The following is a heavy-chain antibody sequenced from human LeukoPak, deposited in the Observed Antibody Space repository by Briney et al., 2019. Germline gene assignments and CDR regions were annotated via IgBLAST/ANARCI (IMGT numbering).Heavy chain of an antibody. Sequence: GGSLRLSCAASAFTFSDYGMGWVRQAPGKGLEWVSSISASGGGTYYAESVKGRFTISRDNSDNSVYLQMNSLRADDTAIYYCAKSQWVSLHFSFDFWGQGTLVTVSS. CDR2: ISASGGGT. D-gene: IGHD5-24*01. CDR3: AKSQWVSLHFSFDF. V-gene: IGHV3-23*01. CDR1: AFTFSDYG. J-gene: IGHJ4*02.